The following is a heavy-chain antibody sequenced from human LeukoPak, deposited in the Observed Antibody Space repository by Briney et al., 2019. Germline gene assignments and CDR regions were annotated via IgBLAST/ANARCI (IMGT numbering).Heavy chain of an antibody. J-gene: IGHJ4*02. Sequence: PGGSLRLSCAASAFTFSSYAMGWVRQAPGKGLEWVSGISSGGDSTHYADSVKARFTISRDNSKSTLYLQMNSLRAEDTAIYYCAKGDFYDTTDLDYWGQGTLVTVSS. CDR2: ISSGGDST. V-gene: IGHV3-23*01. D-gene: IGHD2-21*02. CDR1: AFTFSSYA. CDR3: AKGDFYDTTDLDY.